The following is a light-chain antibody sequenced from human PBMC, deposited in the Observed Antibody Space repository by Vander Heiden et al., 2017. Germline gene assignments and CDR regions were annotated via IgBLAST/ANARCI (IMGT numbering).Light chain of an antibody. J-gene: IGLJ1*01. V-gene: IGLV2-14*03. CDR2: DVS. CDR3: SSYTRATTLYV. CDR1: SSDVGGSKF. Sequence: QSALTQPASVSGSPGQSITISCTGTSSDVGGSKFVSWYQHHPGKAPKLMIYDVSNRPSGISNRFSGSKSGNTASLTISGLQAEDEADYYCSSYTRATTLYVFGTGTRVTVL.